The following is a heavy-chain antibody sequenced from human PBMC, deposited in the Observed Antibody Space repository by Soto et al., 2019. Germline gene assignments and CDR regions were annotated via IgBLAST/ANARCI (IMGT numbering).Heavy chain of an antibody. Sequence: DVQLVESGGGLIQPGGSLRLSCEASGLTVTGKKYVAWVRQAPGKGLEWVSGVYDTDGIYYADSVKGRFTSSRDNSKTSVYLEMNSLTPDHTAVYYCATWRLREHAYDIWGLGTTVTVSS. CDR3: ATWRLREHAYDI. V-gene: IGHV3-53*01. CDR2: VYDTDGI. J-gene: IGHJ3*02. CDR1: GLTVTGKKY. D-gene: IGHD4-17*01.